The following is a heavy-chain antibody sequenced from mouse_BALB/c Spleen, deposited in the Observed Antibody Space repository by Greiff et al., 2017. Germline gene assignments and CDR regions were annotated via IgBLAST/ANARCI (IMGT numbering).Heavy chain of an antibody. CDR2: ISSGSSTI. Sequence: EVQLVESGGGLVQPGGSRKLSCAASGFTFSSFGMHWVRQAPEKGLEWVAYISSGSSTIYYADTVKGRFTISRDNPKNTLFLQMTSLRSEDTAMYYCARSDYYGYVDYWGQGTSVTVSS. D-gene: IGHD1-2*01. V-gene: IGHV5-17*02. J-gene: IGHJ4*01. CDR1: GFTFSSFG. CDR3: ARSDYYGYVDY.